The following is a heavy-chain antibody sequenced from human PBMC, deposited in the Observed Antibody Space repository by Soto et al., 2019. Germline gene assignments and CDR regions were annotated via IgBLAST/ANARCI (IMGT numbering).Heavy chain of an antibody. CDR1: GGTFSSYA. Sequence: GASVKVSCKASGGTFSSYAISWVRQAPGQGLEWMGGIIPIFGTANYAQKFQGRVTITVDESTSTAYMELSSLRSEDTAVYYCARAGYYYDSSGYYLPYDYWGQGTLVTVSS. CDR3: ARAGYYYDSSGYYLPYDY. D-gene: IGHD3-22*01. CDR2: IIPIFGTA. V-gene: IGHV1-69*13. J-gene: IGHJ4*02.